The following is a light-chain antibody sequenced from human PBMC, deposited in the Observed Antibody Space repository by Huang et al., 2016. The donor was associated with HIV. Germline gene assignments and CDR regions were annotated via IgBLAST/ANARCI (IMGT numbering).Light chain of an antibody. V-gene: IGKV1-9*01. CDR3: LQLKDYPVT. CDR2: AAS. J-gene: IGKJ5*01. CDR1: QDIGNS. Sequence: QLNQSPSSLSASVGDRVAITCRASQDIGNSLAWYQQRPGKAPKPLIYAASTLQGGVSSRFSGSVSGTYFTLTISDLQPEDFTTYYCLQLKDYPVTFGQGTRLDIE.